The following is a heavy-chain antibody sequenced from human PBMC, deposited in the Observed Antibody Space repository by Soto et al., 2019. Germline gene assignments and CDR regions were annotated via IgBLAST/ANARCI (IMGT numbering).Heavy chain of an antibody. CDR2: IYYSGST. Sequence: SETLSLTCTVSGGSISSYYWSWIRQPPGKGLEWIGYIYYSGSTNYNPSLKSRVTISVDTSKNQFSLKLSSVTAADTAVYYCARLVDTAMVFDYWGQGALVTVSS. V-gene: IGHV4-59*01. J-gene: IGHJ4*02. D-gene: IGHD5-18*01. CDR3: ARLVDTAMVFDY. CDR1: GGSISSYY.